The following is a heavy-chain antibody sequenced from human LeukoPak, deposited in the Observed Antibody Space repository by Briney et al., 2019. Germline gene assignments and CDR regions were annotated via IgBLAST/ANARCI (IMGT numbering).Heavy chain of an antibody. D-gene: IGHD3-3*01. Sequence: GGSLRLSCAASGFTFSSYAMSWVRQAPGKGPEWVAAVSGSGDRTIYADSVKGRFTISRDNSKNTLSLQMNSLKVGDTALYYCAKELWEGSGYVDYWGQGILVTVSS. CDR2: VSGSGDRT. CDR3: AKELWEGSGYVDY. J-gene: IGHJ4*02. V-gene: IGHV3-23*01. CDR1: GFTFSSYA.